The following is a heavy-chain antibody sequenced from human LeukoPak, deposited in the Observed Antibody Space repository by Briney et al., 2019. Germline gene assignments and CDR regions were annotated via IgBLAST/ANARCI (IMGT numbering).Heavy chain of an antibody. CDR3: AKGRDYYDSSGYYYPSFFDY. Sequence: GGCLRLSCAASRFTFSSYAMRWVRQAPGKGLEWVSAITGSGGSTYYADSVKGRFTISRDNSKNTLYLQMNSLRAEDTAVYYCAKGRDYYDSSGYYYPSFFDYWGQGTLVTVSS. J-gene: IGHJ4*02. CDR1: RFTFSSYA. D-gene: IGHD3-22*01. V-gene: IGHV3-23*01. CDR2: ITGSGGST.